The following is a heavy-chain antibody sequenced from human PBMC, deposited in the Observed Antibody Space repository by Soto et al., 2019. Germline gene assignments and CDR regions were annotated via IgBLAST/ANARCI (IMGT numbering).Heavy chain of an antibody. D-gene: IGHD2-15*01. V-gene: IGHV1-69*13. Sequence: SVKVSCKASGGTFSSYAISWVRQAPGQGLEWMGGIIPIFGTANYAQKFQGRVTITADESTSTAYMELSSLRSEDTAVYYCATGSPRGVERWLKPFDYWAREPWSTSPQ. CDR2: IIPIFGTA. J-gene: IGHJ4*02. CDR1: GGTFSSYA. CDR3: ATGSPRGVERWLKPFDY.